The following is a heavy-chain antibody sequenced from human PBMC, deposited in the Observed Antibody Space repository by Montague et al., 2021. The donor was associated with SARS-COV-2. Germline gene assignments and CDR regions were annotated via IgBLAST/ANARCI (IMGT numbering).Heavy chain of an antibody. CDR3: ARGRQHFNMIVVVMTGGEYYFDY. V-gene: IGHV4-34*01. J-gene: IGHJ4*02. CDR2: INHRGTS. D-gene: IGHD3-22*01. CDR1: GGSFSDYF. Sequence: SETLSLTCAVYGGSFSDYFWTWIRQPPGKGLEWIGEINHRGTSNYNPSLKSRVSISVDTSKNQFSLYLGSVTAADTAVYYCARGRQHFNMIVVVMTGGEYYFDYWGQGTLFPVPS.